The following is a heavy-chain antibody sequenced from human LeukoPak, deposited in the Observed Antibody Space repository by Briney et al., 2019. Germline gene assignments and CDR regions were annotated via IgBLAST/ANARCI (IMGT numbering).Heavy chain of an antibody. CDR1: GGTFSSYA. Sequence: SVKVSCKASGGTFSSYAVSWVRQAPGQGLEWMGRIIPIFGTANYAQKFQGRVTITTDESTSAAYMELSSLRSEDTAVYYCARDLAAAGPAFDYWGQGTLVTVSS. CDR2: IIPIFGTA. V-gene: IGHV1-69*05. J-gene: IGHJ4*02. CDR3: ARDLAAAGPAFDY. D-gene: IGHD6-13*01.